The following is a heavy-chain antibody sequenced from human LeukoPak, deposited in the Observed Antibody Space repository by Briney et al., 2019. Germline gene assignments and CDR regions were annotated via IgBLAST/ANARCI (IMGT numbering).Heavy chain of an antibody. CDR1: GFTFSSYA. Sequence: GGSLRLSCAASGFTFSSYAMSWVRQAPGKGLEWVSAISGGGGSTYYADSVKGRFTISRDNSKNTLYLQMNSLRAEDTAVYYCAKGLVYSYGFFGYWGQGTLVTVSS. CDR3: AKGLVYSYGFFGY. D-gene: IGHD5-18*01. CDR2: ISGGGGST. J-gene: IGHJ4*02. V-gene: IGHV3-23*01.